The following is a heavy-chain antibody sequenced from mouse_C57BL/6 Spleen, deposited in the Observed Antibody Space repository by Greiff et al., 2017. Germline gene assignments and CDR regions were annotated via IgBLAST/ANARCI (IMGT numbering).Heavy chain of an antibody. J-gene: IGHJ2*01. Sequence: VQLKESGPELVKPGASVKMSCKASGYTFTDYNMHWVKQSHGKSLEWIGYINPNNGGTSYNQKFKGKATLTVNKSSSTAYMELRSLTSEDSAVYYCAVDGNYFFDYWGQGTTLTVSS. V-gene: IGHV1-22*01. CDR1: GYTFTDYN. D-gene: IGHD2-1*01. CDR3: AVDGNYFFDY. CDR2: INPNNGGT.